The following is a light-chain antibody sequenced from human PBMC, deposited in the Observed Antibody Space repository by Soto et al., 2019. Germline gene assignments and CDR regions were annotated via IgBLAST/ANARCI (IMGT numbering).Light chain of an antibody. CDR1: GSDVGAYNY. V-gene: IGLV2-14*01. CDR2: EVS. Sequence: QSALTQPASVSGSPGQSISISCTGTGSDVGAYNYVSWYQQHPGKAPKLMIYEVSHRPSGVSNRFSGSKSGNTASLTISGLQAEDEADYYRSSYTTSTTLGVFGTGTKVTVL. CDR3: SSYTTSTTLGV. J-gene: IGLJ1*01.